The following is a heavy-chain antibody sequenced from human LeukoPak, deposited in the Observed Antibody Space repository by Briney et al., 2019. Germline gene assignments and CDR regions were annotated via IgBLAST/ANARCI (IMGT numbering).Heavy chain of an antibody. D-gene: IGHD3-22*01. Sequence: DPSETLSLTCTVSGGSISSYYWSWIRQPAGKGLGWIGRIYTSGSTNYNPSLKSRVTMSVDTSKNQFSLKLSSVTAADTAVYYCAGTYYYDSSGYQFDYWGQGTLVTVSS. CDR3: AGTYYYDSSGYQFDY. CDR1: GGSISSYY. V-gene: IGHV4-4*07. J-gene: IGHJ4*02. CDR2: IYTSGST.